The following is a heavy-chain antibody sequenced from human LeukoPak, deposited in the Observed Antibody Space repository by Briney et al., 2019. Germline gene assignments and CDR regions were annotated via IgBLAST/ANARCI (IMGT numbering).Heavy chain of an antibody. CDR3: VRAGRSYSSGWYTRAAEYYFDY. V-gene: IGHV3-74*01. CDR2: INSDGSST. CDR1: GFTFSSYW. J-gene: IGHJ4*02. D-gene: IGHD6-19*01. Sequence: GGSLRISCAASGFTFSSYWMHWVRQAPGKGLVWVSRINSDGSSTSYADSVKGRFTISRDDSKNSLYLQMNSLKTEDTAVYYCVRAGRSYSSGWYTRAAEYYFDYWGQGALVTVSS.